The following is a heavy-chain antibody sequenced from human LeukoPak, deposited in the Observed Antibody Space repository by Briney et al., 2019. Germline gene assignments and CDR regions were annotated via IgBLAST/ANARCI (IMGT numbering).Heavy chain of an antibody. Sequence: GRSLRLSCAASGFTFSSYGMHWVRQAPGKGREWVAVIWYDGSNKYYADSVKGRFTISRENSKNKLYLQMNSLRAEDTAVYYCARDPAMATGGEYYYYYMDVWGKGTTVTVSS. CDR1: GFTFSSYG. CDR2: IWYDGSNK. D-gene: IGHD5-18*01. V-gene: IGHV3-33*01. J-gene: IGHJ6*03. CDR3: ARDPAMATGGEYYYYYMDV.